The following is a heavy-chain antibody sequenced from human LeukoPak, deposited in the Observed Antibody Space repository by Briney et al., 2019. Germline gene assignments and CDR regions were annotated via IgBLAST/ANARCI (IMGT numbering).Heavy chain of an antibody. V-gene: IGHV4-30-4*01. CDR3: ARELTYYDILTGYSPTAWFDP. CDR2: NYYSGST. J-gene: IGHJ5*02. CDR1: GGSISSGDYY. Sequence: PSQTLSLTCTLSGGSISSGDYYWSWIRQPPGKGLEWIGYNYYSGSTYYNPSLKSRVTISVDTSKNQFSLKLRSVTAAETAVYYCARELTYYDILTGYSPTAWFDPWGQGTLVTVSS. D-gene: IGHD3-9*01.